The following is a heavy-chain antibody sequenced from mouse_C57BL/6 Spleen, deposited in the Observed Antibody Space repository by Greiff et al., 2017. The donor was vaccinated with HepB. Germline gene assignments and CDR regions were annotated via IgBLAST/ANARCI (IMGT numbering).Heavy chain of an antibody. D-gene: IGHD1-1*01. CDR3: ASYGSSYVDYAMDY. CDR1: GYSFTNYN. Sequence: EVQLQQSGPELVKPGASVKISCKASGYSFTNYNMNWVKQSNGKSLEWIGVINPNYGTTSYNQKFKGKATLTVDQSSSTAYMQLNSLTSEDSAVYYCASYGSSYVDYAMDYWGQGTSVTVSS. V-gene: IGHV1-39*01. CDR2: INPNYGTT. J-gene: IGHJ4*01.